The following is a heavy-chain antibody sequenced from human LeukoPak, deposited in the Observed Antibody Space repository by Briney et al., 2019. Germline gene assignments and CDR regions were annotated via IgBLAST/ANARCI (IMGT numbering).Heavy chain of an antibody. V-gene: IGHV3-30*03. J-gene: IGHJ6*03. CDR1: GFTFNSFG. CDR2: ISYDGRNK. D-gene: IGHD6-13*01. CDR3: ARDQAYSSSWYGDYYYYMDV. Sequence: GRSLRLSCAASGFTFNSFGMHWVRQAPGKGLEWLAVISYDGRNKYYADSVKGRFTISRDNSKNTLYLQMNRLRAEDTAVYYCARDQAYSSSWYGDYYYYMDVWGKGTTVTVSS.